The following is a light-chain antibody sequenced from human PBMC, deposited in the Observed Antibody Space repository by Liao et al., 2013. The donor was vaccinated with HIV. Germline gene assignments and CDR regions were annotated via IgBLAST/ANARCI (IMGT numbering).Light chain of an antibody. CDR1: NIGSKS. Sequence: SYELTQPPSVSVAPGKTARITCGGNNIGSKSVHWYQQKPGQAPVLVIYYDSDRPSGIPERFSGSNSGNTATLTISRVEAGDEADYYCQVWDSNTAYVFGTGTKVSVL. CDR2: YDS. V-gene: IGLV3-21*01. CDR3: QVWDSNTAYV. J-gene: IGLJ1*01.